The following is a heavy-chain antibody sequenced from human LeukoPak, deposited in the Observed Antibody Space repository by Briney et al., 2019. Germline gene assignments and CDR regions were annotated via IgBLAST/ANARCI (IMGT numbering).Heavy chain of an antibody. D-gene: IGHD1-26*01. CDR2: IYSGGST. CDR1: GFTFSSYA. V-gene: IGHV3-23*03. J-gene: IGHJ3*02. CDR3: AREVSGSYYGDAFDI. Sequence: PGGSLRLSCAASGFTFSSYAMSWVRQAPGQGLEWVSVIYSGGSTYYADSVKGRFTISRDNSKNTLYLQMNSLRAEDTTVYYCAREVSGSYYGDAFDIWGQGTMVTVSS.